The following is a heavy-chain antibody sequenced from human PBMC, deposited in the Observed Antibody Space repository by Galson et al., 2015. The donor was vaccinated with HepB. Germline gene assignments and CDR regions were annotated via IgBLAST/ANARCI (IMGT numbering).Heavy chain of an antibody. CDR2: IWYDGSEI. J-gene: IGHJ6*03. V-gene: IGHV3-33*01. CDR1: GFIFRSYG. CDR3: ARGALGAPPPHCTSTSCQNFYYMDV. Sequence: SLRLSCAASGFIFRSYGMHWVRQAPGKGLEWVAVIWYDGSEIDYAVSVRGRFTISRDDSRNTVYLEMNSLRAEDTAIYYCARGALGAPPPHCTSTSCQNFYYMDVWGKGITVTVSS. D-gene: IGHD2-2*01.